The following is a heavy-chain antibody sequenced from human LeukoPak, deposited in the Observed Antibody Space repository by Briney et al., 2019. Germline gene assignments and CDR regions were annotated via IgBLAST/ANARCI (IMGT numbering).Heavy chain of an antibody. CDR2: ISGSGGST. D-gene: IGHD6-6*01. CDR1: GFTVSSNY. Sequence: PGGSLRLSCAASGFTVSSNYMSWVRQAPGKGLEWVSAISGSGGSTYYADSVKGRFTISRDNSKNTLYLQMNSLRAEDTAVYYCAKGGRGPMGSSDYWGQGTLVTVSS. CDR3: AKGGRGPMGSSDY. J-gene: IGHJ4*02. V-gene: IGHV3-23*01.